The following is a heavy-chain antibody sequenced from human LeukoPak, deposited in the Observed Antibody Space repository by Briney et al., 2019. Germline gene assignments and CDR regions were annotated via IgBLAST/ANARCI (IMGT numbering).Heavy chain of an antibody. CDR3: AKVSQYQLLRSEYFQH. Sequence: GGSLRLSCAASGFTFSSYGMHWVRQAPGKGLEWVAFIRYDGSNKYYADSVKGRFTISRDNSKNTQYLQMNSLRAEDTAVYYCAKVSQYQLLRSEYFQHWGQGTLVTVSS. V-gene: IGHV3-30*02. CDR2: IRYDGSNK. J-gene: IGHJ1*01. CDR1: GFTFSSYG. D-gene: IGHD2-2*01.